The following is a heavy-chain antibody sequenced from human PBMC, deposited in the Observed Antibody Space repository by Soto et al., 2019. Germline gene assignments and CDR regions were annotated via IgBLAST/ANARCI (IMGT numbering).Heavy chain of an antibody. D-gene: IGHD3-10*01. Sequence: GGSLRLSCAASGFTFSSYAMSWVRQAPGKGLEWVSAISGSGGSTYYADSVKGRFTISRDNSKNTLYLQMNSLRAEDTAVYYCAKDDGFRGVITKRLFDYWGQGTLVTVSS. CDR2: ISGSGGST. J-gene: IGHJ4*02. V-gene: IGHV3-23*01. CDR1: GFTFSSYA. CDR3: AKDDGFRGVITKRLFDY.